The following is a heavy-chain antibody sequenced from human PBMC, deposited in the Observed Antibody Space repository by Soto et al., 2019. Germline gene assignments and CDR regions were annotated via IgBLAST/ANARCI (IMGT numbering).Heavy chain of an antibody. CDR1: GGTCGNSA. CDR2: IIPICPTP. D-gene: IGHD6-25*01. CDR3: ARDKDRLQCGGNYYYAMDV. J-gene: IGHJ6*02. V-gene: IGHV1-69*12. Sequence: QVQLVQSGAEVKKPGSSVTVSCKASGGTCGNSAISWVRQAPGQGLEWMGGIIPICPTPDYAQKFQGRVTITADESTSTAYMELTSLRSEDTAVYYCARDKDRLQCGGNYYYAMDVWGQGPTVTVSS.